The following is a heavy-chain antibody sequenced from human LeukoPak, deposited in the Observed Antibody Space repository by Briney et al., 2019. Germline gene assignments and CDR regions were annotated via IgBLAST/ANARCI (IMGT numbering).Heavy chain of an antibody. CDR3: ARNLGSNWFDP. Sequence: SETLSLTCTVSGGFISSYYWSWIRQPAGKGLEWIGRIHSSGSTNYNPSLKSRVTMSLDASKNQFSLRLTSVTAADSAVYFCARNLGSNWFDPWGQGTLVTVSS. J-gene: IGHJ5*02. D-gene: IGHD1-26*01. CDR1: GGFISSYY. V-gene: IGHV4-4*07. CDR2: IHSSGST.